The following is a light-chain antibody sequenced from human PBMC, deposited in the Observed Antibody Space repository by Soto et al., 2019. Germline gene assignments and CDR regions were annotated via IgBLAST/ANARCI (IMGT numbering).Light chain of an antibody. CDR3: QQHDHSPRT. CDR1: QSVSSSY. CDR2: GTS. Sequence: ETVLTQSPGTLSLSPGERATLSCRASQSVSSSYLVWYQQKPGQAPRLLIYGTSSRATGIPDRFSGSGSGTDFTLTISRLEPEDFAVYYCQQHDHSPRTFGQGTKVDIK. J-gene: IGKJ1*01. V-gene: IGKV3-20*01.